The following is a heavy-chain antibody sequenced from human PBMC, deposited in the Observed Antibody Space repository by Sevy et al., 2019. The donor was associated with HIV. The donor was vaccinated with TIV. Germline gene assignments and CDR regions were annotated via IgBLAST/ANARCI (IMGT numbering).Heavy chain of an antibody. CDR1: GYSISSGYY. J-gene: IGHJ5*02. CDR3: ARAVQDGDIVVVVAARPNWFDP. D-gene: IGHD2-15*01. V-gene: IGHV4-38-2*02. Sequence: SETLSLTCTVSGYSISSGYYWGWIRQPPGKGLEWIVCIYHSGSTYYNPSLKSRVTISVDTSKNQFSLKLSSVTAAVTAVYYCARAVQDGDIVVVVAARPNWFDPWGQGTLVTVSS. CDR2: IYHSGST.